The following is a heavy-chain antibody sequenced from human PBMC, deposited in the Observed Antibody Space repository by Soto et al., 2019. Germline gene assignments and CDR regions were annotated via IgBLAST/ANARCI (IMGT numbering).Heavy chain of an antibody. V-gene: IGHV3-23*01. CDR1: GFTFSSYA. J-gene: IGHJ1*01. Sequence: GGSLRLSCAASGFTFSSYAMSWVRQAPGKGLEWVSAISGSGGSTYYADSVKGRFTISRDNSKNTLYLQMNSLRAEDTAVYYCAKESGSSGYPAQSFQHWGQGTLVTVSS. CDR2: ISGSGGST. CDR3: AKESGSSGYPAQSFQH. D-gene: IGHD3-22*01.